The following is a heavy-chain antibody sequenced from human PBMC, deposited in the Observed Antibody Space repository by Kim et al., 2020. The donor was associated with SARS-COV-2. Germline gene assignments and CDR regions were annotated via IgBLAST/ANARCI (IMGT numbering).Heavy chain of an antibody. Sequence: GGSLRLSCAASGFTFSSYAMSWVRQAPGKGLEWVSVISGSGGTTYYADSVKGRFTISSDNSKNAVYLQMNSLRAEDTAVYYCTKDLGSSWHPPGSWGQGT. V-gene: IGHV3-23*01. CDR1: GFTFSSYA. CDR3: TKDLGSSWHPPGS. J-gene: IGHJ5*02. D-gene: IGHD6-13*01. CDR2: ISGSGGTT.